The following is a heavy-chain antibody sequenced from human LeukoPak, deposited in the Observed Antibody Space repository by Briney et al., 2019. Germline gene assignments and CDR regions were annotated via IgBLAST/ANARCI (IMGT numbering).Heavy chain of an antibody. D-gene: IGHD6-19*01. J-gene: IGHJ6*03. CDR1: DGSISSYH. CDR3: ARFRSAVAGTYNYYYLDV. Sequence: SETLSLTCTVSDGSISSYHWSWIRLPPGKGLEYIGYVSYSGTTNYNPSLKSRLTISLDTSKNQISLRLSSVTAADTAVYYCARFRSAVAGTYNYYYLDVWGKGTTVTVSS. V-gene: IGHV4-59*01. CDR2: VSYSGTT.